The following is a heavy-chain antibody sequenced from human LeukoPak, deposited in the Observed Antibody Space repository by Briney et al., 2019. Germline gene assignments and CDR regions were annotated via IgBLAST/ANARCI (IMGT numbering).Heavy chain of an antibody. CDR3: AREGGAYSSGWYGGRTYFDY. CDR2: ISGRDGGT. J-gene: IGHJ4*02. CDR1: GFTFSSYA. D-gene: IGHD6-19*01. Sequence: PGGSLRLSCAASGFTFSSYAMSWVRQAPGRGLEWVSAISGRDGGTYYTDSVKGRFTISRDNSKNTLYLQMNSLRAEDTAVYYCAREGGAYSSGWYGGRTYFDYWGQGTLVTVSS. V-gene: IGHV3-23*01.